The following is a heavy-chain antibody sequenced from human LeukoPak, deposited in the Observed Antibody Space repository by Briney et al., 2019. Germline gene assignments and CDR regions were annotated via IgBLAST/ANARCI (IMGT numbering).Heavy chain of an antibody. D-gene: IGHD2-21*01. V-gene: IGHV3-74*01. J-gene: IGHJ3*02. CDR3: ATGPYSAFEM. CDR1: GFTFTDFW. CDR2: VKGDEIST. Sequence: PGGSLRLSCAASGFTFTDFWMHWVRRAPGGGLVWVSRVKGDEISTLYADSVKGRFTIPRDNAKNTLYLQMNSLRADDTALYYCATGPYSAFEMWGQGTMVTVSS.